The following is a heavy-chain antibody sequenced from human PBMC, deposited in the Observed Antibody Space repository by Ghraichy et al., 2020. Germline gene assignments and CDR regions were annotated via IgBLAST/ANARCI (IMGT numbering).Heavy chain of an antibody. J-gene: IGHJ4*02. D-gene: IGHD1-1*01. Sequence: SETLSLTCAVYGGSFSDYYWNWIRQPPGKGLEWIREINHGGGTNYNPSLKSRVTISIDTSKNQFSLKLSSVTAADTALYYCARGGGTSGYYFDYWDQGTLVTVSS. V-gene: IGHV4-34*01. CDR1: GGSFSDYY. CDR2: INHGGGT. CDR3: ARGGGTSGYYFDY.